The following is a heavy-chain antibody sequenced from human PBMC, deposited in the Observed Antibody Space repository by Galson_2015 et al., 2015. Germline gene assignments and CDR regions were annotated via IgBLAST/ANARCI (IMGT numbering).Heavy chain of an antibody. CDR3: LTGGYHLDY. Sequence: SLRLSCAASGFTFSNAWMNWVRQAPGKGLEWVGRIKSQSDGGTTDYAASLKGRFTISRDDSKSTVYLQMNSLGTEDTAVYYCLTGGYHLDYWGQGTLVTVSS. V-gene: IGHV3-15*01. CDR1: GFTFSNAW. J-gene: IGHJ4*02. CDR2: IKSQSDGGTT. D-gene: IGHD2-2*01.